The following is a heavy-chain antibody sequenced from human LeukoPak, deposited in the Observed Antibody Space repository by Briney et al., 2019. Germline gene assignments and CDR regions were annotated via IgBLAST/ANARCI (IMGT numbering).Heavy chain of an antibody. D-gene: IGHD3-22*01. CDR1: GGSMFSFH. Sequence: SETLSLTCTVYGGSMFSFHWSWIRQSAGKGLGWNGHIYVCGTTNYNSSLKGRGTKSVNTLKIKISQRLTSVTAAHTAVYYGGRLRFYDSSGSSPGYYVDVWGKGTTVIVS. CDR3: GRLRFYDSSGSSPGYYVDV. J-gene: IGHJ6*03. CDR2: IYVCGTT. V-gene: IGHV4-4*07.